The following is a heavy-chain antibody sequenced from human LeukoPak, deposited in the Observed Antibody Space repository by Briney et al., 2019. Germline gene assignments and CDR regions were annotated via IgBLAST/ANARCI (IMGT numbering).Heavy chain of an antibody. V-gene: IGHV3-23*01. J-gene: IGHJ4*02. CDR1: GFTFRTYA. D-gene: IGHD6-13*01. CDR3: AKDKAPGSWPTPSDF. CDR2: ISDSGDGT. Sequence: PGGSLRLSCAASGFTFRTYAMSWVRQAPGKGLEWVSGISDSGDGTYYAEPVKGRFTISRDNSKNTVFLQMNSLRADDTAKYYCAKDKAPGSWPTPSDFWGQGTLVTVSS.